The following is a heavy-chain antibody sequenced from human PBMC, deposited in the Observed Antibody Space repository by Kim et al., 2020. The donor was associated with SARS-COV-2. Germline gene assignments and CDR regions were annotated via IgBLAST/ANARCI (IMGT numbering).Heavy chain of an antibody. CDR1: GGSFSGYY. Sequence: SETLSLTCAVYGGSFSGYYWSWIRQPPGKGLEWIGEINHSGSTNYNPSLKSRVTISVDTSKNQFSLKLSSVTAVDTAVYYCARGCGVVPAATPNWFDPWGQGTLVTVSS. CDR3: ARGCGVVPAATPNWFDP. V-gene: IGHV4-34*01. J-gene: IGHJ5*02. D-gene: IGHD2-2*01. CDR2: INHSGST.